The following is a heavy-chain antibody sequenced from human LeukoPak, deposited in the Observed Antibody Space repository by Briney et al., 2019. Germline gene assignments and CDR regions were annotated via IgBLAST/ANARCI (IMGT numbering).Heavy chain of an antibody. J-gene: IGHJ4*02. CDR2: ISAYNGNT. Sequence: PRASVKVSCKASGFTFTSSAMQWVRQAPGQGLEWMGWISAYNGNTNYAQKLQGRVTMTTDTSTSTAYMELRSPRSDDTAVYYCARDRSIYDSSGYYFGYYFDYWGQGTLVTVSS. CDR3: ARDRSIYDSSGYYFGYYFDY. V-gene: IGHV1-18*01. D-gene: IGHD3-22*01. CDR1: GFTFTSSA.